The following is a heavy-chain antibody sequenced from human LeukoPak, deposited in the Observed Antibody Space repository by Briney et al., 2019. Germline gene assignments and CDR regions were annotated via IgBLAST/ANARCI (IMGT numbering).Heavy chain of an antibody. J-gene: IGHJ4*02. D-gene: IGHD3-10*01. CDR1: GASVSSGGYY. V-gene: IGHV4-61*08. CDR2: IYYSGST. Sequence: SETLSLTCTVSGASVSSGGYYWSWIRQPPGKGLEWIGYIYYSGSTNYNPSLKSRVTISVDTSKNQLSLKVNSVTAADTAIYYCARRGGSGRSFDYWGQGTLVTVSS. CDR3: ARRGGSGRSFDY.